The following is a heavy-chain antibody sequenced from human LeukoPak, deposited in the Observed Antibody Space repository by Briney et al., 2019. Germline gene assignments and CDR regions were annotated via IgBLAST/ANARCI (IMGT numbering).Heavy chain of an antibody. CDR3: ASTSRDGYNVNY. CDR1: GYTFTGYY. V-gene: IGHV1-2*02. D-gene: IGHD5-24*01. CDR2: INPNSGGT. J-gene: IGHJ4*02. Sequence: ASVSVSCKASGYTFTGYYMHWVRQAPGQGLEWMGWINPNSGGTNNAQKFQGRVTMTRDTSISTAYMELSRLRSDDTAVYYCASTSRDGYNVNYWGQGTLVTVSS.